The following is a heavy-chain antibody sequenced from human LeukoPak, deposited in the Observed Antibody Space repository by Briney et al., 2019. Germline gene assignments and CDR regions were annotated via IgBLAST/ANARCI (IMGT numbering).Heavy chain of an antibody. CDR2: IKSKTDGGTT. V-gene: IGHV3-15*01. J-gene: IGHJ6*03. CDR3: SESPHSDTWNHYYMDV. Sequence: GGSLRLSCAASGFTFSNAWMSWVRQAPGKGLEWVGRIKSKTDGGTTDYAAPVKGRFTISRDDSKNTLYLQMNSLRVEDTAVYYCSESPHSDTWNHYYMDVWGKGTTVTVSS. CDR1: GFTFSNAW. D-gene: IGHD1-20*01.